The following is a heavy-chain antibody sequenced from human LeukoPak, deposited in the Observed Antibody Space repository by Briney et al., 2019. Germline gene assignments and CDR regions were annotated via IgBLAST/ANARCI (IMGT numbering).Heavy chain of an antibody. V-gene: IGHV3-11*01. Sequence: GGSLRLSCAASGSTLSDYYMSWIRQAPGEGLEWVSYISSSGSTIYYADSVKGRFTISRDNAKNSLYLQMNSLRAEDTAVYFCVEGGAPSYYDGSGDAYFDYWGQGALVTVSS. CDR2: ISSSGSTI. J-gene: IGHJ4*02. D-gene: IGHD3-22*01. CDR3: VEGGAPSYYDGSGDAYFDY. CDR1: GSTLSDYY.